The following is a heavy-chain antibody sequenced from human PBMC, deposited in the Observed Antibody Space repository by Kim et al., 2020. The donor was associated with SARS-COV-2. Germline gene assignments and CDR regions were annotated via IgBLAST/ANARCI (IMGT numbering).Heavy chain of an antibody. J-gene: IGHJ4*02. CDR2: IHYTGGT. Sequence: SETLSLTCTVSGGSISSSTSYWGWIRQPPGEGLEWIGNIHYTGGTYYNPALESRVTISVDTSKNQFSLQLSSVTAADTAVYYCAKDGGSAGTFIEFWGPGALVSVSS. V-gene: IGHV4-39*07. D-gene: IGHD6-13*01. CDR1: GGSISSSTSY. CDR3: AKDGGSAGTFIEF.